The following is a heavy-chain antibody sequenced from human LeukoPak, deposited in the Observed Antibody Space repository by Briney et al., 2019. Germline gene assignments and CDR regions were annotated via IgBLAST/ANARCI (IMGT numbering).Heavy chain of an antibody. CDR3: ARTTVTPYYFDY. CDR1: GGSISSYY. J-gene: IGHJ4*02. D-gene: IGHD4-17*01. CDR2: IYYSGST. V-gene: IGHV4-59*08. Sequence: SETLSLTCTVSGGSISSYYWSWIRQPPGKGLEWIGYIYYSGSTNYNPSLKSRVSISVDTPKNQFSLKLSSVTAADTAVYYCARTTVTPYYFDYWGQGTLVTVSS.